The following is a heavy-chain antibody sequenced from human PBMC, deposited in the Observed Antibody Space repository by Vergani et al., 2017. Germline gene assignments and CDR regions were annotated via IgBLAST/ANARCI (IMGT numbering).Heavy chain of an antibody. V-gene: IGHV5-51*01. Sequence: EVQLVQSGAEVKKPGESLKISCKGSGYSFTSYWIGWVRQMPGKGLEWMGIIYPGDSDTRYSPSFQGQVTISADKSISTAYLPWSSLKASDTALYYCARRSSTSRGWAKGHGDYWGQGTLVTVSS. J-gene: IGHJ4*02. CDR2: IYPGDSDT. D-gene: IGHD2-2*01. CDR3: ARRSSTSRGWAKGHGDY. CDR1: GYSFTSYW.